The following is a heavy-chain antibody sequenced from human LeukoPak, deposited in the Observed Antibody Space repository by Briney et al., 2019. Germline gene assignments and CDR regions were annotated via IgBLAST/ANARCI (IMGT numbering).Heavy chain of an antibody. V-gene: IGHV1-69*04. CDR3: ARTRDGSGSYSAEYYYGMDV. J-gene: IGHJ6*02. CDR1: GGTFSSYA. CDR2: IIPILGIA. Sequence: GASVKVSCKASGGTFSSYAISWVRQAPGQGLEWMGRIIPILGIANYAQKFQGRVTITADKSTSTAYMELSSLRSEDTAVYYCARTRDGSGSYSAEYYYGMDVWGQGTTVTVSS. D-gene: IGHD3-10*01.